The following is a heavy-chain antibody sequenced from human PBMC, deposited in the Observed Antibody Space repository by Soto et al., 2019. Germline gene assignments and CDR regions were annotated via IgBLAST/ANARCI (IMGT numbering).Heavy chain of an antibody. CDR1: GYTFTSYD. CDR3: ARERAVAGFDY. D-gene: IGHD6-13*01. CDR2: MNPNSGNK. Sequence: QVQLVQSGAEVKKPGASVKVSFKASGYTFTSYDINWVRQATGQGLEWMGWMNPNSGNKGYAQKFQGRVTMTRNTTIRTGYMEVSSLGSEDTAVYYCARERAVAGFDYGGQGTLVTVSA. J-gene: IGHJ4*02. V-gene: IGHV1-8*01.